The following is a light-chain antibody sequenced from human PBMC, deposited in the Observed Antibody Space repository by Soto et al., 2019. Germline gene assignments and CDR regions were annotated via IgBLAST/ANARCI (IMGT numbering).Light chain of an antibody. CDR2: GAS. J-gene: IGKJ2*01. CDR3: QHYARSPYT. V-gene: IGKV3-20*01. Sequence: EIVLTQSPGTLSLSPGERAILSCRASQTVTSGYLAWYQQRPGQAPRLLIFGASNRATDIPDRFSGSGSGTDFTLTISGLELEDFAVFYCQHYARSPYTFGQGTNLEI. CDR1: QTVTSGY.